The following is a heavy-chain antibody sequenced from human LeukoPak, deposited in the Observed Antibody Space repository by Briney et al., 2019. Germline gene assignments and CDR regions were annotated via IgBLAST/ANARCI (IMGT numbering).Heavy chain of an antibody. Sequence: GGSLRLSCAASGFTFSSYGMHWVRQAPGKGLEWVAVISYDGSNKYYADSAKGRFTISRDNSKNTLYLQMNSLRAEDTAVYYCAKDFDSSGYYDYWGQGTLVTVSS. D-gene: IGHD3-22*01. CDR2: ISYDGSNK. V-gene: IGHV3-30*18. J-gene: IGHJ4*02. CDR3: AKDFDSSGYYDY. CDR1: GFTFSSYG.